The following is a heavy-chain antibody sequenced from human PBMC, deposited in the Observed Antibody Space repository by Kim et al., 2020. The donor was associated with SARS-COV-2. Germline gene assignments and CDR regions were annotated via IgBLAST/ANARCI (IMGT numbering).Heavy chain of an antibody. D-gene: IGHD4-17*01. CDR3: ARDWSAYGDANWFDP. CDR2: IYYSGST. J-gene: IGHJ5*02. CDR1: GGSINNYY. Sequence: SQTLSLTCTVSGGSINNYYWSWIRQPPGKGLEWIGYIYYSGSTNYNPSLKSRVTISVDTSKNQFSLKLSSVTAADTAVYYCARDWSAYGDANWFDPWGQGTLVTVSS. V-gene: IGHV4-59*13.